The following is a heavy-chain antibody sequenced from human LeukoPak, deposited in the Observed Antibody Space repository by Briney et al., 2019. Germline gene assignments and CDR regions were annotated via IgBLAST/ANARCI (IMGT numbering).Heavy chain of an antibody. V-gene: IGHV3-48*03. CDR2: ISSGGTTI. D-gene: IGHD6-13*01. J-gene: IGHJ4*02. Sequence: GGSLRLSCAASGFTFSSYEMNWVRQAPGKGLEWLSFISSGGTTIYYADSVKGRFTISRDNAKNSLYLQMNSPRAEDTAVYYCARSGYSSSWGPDYFDYWGQGTLVTVSS. CDR1: GFTFSSYE. CDR3: ARSGYSSSWGPDYFDY.